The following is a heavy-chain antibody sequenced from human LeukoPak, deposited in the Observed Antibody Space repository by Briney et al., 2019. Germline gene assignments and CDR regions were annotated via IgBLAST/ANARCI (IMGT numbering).Heavy chain of an antibody. CDR2: ISYDGSNK. J-gene: IGHJ4*02. CDR1: GFTVSSYA. Sequence: GGSLRLSCGASGFTVSSYAMHWVRQAPGKGLEWVAVISYDGSNKYYADSVKGRFTISRDNAKNSLYLQMNSLRAEDTAVYYCARDLPWRNRGVRDIAARPFDYWGRGTLVTVSA. CDR3: ARDLPWRNRGVRDIAARPFDY. V-gene: IGHV3-30-3*01. D-gene: IGHD6-6*01.